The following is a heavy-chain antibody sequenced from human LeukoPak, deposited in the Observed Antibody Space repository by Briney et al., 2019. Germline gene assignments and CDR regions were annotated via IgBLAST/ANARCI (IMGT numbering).Heavy chain of an antibody. J-gene: IGHJ4*02. CDR2: INPNSGGT. CDR1: GYTFTGYY. V-gene: IGHV1-2*02. CDR3: AREKYGDYGYAFGY. D-gene: IGHD4-17*01. Sequence: ASVKVSCKASGYTFTGYYMHWVRQAPGQGLEWMGWINPNSGGTNYAQKFQGRVTMTRDTSISTAYMELSGLRSDDTAVYYCAREKYGDYGYAFGYWGQGTLVTVSS.